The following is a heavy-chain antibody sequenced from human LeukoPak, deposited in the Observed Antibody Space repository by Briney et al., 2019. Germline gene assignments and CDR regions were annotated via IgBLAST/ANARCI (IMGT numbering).Heavy chain of an antibody. V-gene: IGHV1-69*13. Sequence: SVKVSCTASGGTFISYAISWVRQAPGQGLEWMGGIIPIFGTANYAQKFQGRVTITADESTSTAYMELSSLRSEDTAVYYCARDSSGYYTAYYFDYWGQGTLVTVSS. CDR3: ARDSSGYYTAYYFDY. CDR1: GGTFISYA. D-gene: IGHD3-22*01. CDR2: IIPIFGTA. J-gene: IGHJ4*02.